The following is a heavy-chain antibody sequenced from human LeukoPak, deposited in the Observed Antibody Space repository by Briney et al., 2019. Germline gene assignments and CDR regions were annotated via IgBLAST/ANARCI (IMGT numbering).Heavy chain of an antibody. V-gene: IGHV3-74*01. J-gene: IGHJ4*02. CDR3: ARASYGSGSYGFDY. Sequence: PGGSLRLSCAASGFTFSSYWMYWVRQAPGKGLVWVSRINSDGRSTSYADSVKGRFTISRDNAKNTLYLQMNSLRAEDTAVYYCARASYGSGSYGFDYWGQGTLVTVSS. D-gene: IGHD3-10*01. CDR1: GFTFSSYW. CDR2: INSDGRST.